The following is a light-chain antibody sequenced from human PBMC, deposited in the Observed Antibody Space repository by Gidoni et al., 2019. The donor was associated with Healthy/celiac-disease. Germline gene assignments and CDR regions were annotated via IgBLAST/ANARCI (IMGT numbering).Light chain of an antibody. CDR2: WAS. J-gene: IGKJ2*01. Sequence: IVLTQSPASLSVSLGERTTITCKSSKSVLYTSTNKNYLAWSQQKQGQPHKLLIYWASTRESGVPNRIRGSGSGTDFTLTISSRQVEDGEVYYCKQYYSPPYTFGQGTKLEIK. CDR1: KSVLYTSTNKNY. CDR3: KQYYSPPYT. V-gene: IGKV4-1*01.